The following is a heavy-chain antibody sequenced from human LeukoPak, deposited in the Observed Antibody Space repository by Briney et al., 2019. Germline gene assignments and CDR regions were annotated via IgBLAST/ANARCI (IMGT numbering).Heavy chain of an antibody. CDR1: GFTFSTYG. J-gene: IGHJ2*01. CDR3: ARAEWSNWYFDL. V-gene: IGHV3-7*03. D-gene: IGHD3-3*01. Sequence: GGSLRLSCAASGFTFSTYGMNWVRQAPGKGLEWVANIKQDGSEKYYVDSVKGRFTLSRDSAKNSLYLQMNGLRAEDTAVYYCARAEWSNWYFDLWGRGTLVTVSS. CDR2: IKQDGSEK.